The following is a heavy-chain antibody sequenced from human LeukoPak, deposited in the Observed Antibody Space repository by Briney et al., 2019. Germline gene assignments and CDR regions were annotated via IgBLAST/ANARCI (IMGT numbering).Heavy chain of an antibody. D-gene: IGHD3-16*01. Sequence: PGGSLRLSCAASGFTFSSYSMNWVRQAPGKGLEWVSSISSSSSYIYYADSVKGRFTISRDNAKNSLYLQMNSLRAEDTAVYYCVRGGNYVWGSYDPWGQGTLVTVSS. CDR1: GFTFSSYS. J-gene: IGHJ5*02. V-gene: IGHV3-21*01. CDR2: ISSSSSYI. CDR3: VRGGNYVWGSYDP.